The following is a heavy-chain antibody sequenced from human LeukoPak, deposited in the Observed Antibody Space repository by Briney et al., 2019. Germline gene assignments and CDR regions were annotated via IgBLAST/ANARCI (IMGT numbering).Heavy chain of an antibody. D-gene: IGHD1-26*01. CDR3: ARHSYSGSYYFDY. V-gene: IGHV5-10-1*01. J-gene: IGHJ4*02. CDR2: IDPSDSYT. Sequence: IXWVRQMXXXXLXWMGRIDPSDSYTNYSPSFQGHVTISADKSISTAYLQWSSLKASDTAMYYCARHSYSGSYYFDYWGQGTLVTVSS.